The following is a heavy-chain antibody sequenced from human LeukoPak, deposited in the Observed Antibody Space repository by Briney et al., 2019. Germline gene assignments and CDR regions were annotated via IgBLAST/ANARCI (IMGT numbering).Heavy chain of an antibody. CDR1: GFTFSSYS. CDR3: AKLISSTAESY. CDR2: ISSSSSYI. Sequence: PGGSLRLSCAASGFTFSSYSMNWVRQAPGKGLEWVSSISSSSSYIYYADSVKGRFTISRDNSKNTLYLQMNSLRAEDTAVYYCAKLISSTAESYWGQGTLVTVSS. J-gene: IGHJ4*02. D-gene: IGHD4-23*01. V-gene: IGHV3-21*01.